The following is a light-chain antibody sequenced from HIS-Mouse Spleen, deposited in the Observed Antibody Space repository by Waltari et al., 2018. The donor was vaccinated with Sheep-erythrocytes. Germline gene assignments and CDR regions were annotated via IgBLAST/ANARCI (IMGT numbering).Light chain of an antibody. Sequence: QSALTQPASVSGSPGQSITISCTGTTSDVVSSHLAPWYQQHPGKAPKLMIYEGSKRPSGVSNRFSGSKSGNTASLTISGLQAEDEADYYCCSYAGSSTPWVFGGGTKLTVL. CDR1: TSDVVSSHL. CDR3: CSYAGSSTPWV. V-gene: IGLV2-23*01. CDR2: EGS. J-gene: IGLJ3*02.